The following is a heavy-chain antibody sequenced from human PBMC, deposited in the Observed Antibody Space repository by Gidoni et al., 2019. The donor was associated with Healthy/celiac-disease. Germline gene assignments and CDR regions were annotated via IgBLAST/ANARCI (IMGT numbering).Heavy chain of an antibody. J-gene: IGHJ6*02. Sequence: QVQLVQSGAEVKKPGASVKVSCKASGYTFTSYYMHWVRQAPGQGLEWMGWINPNSGGTNYAQKFQGRVTMTRDTSISTAYMELSRLRSDDTAVYYCARSRLNYYGSGSLYYYYYYGMDVWGQGTTVTVSS. V-gene: IGHV1-2*02. D-gene: IGHD3-10*01. CDR1: GYTFTSYY. CDR3: ARSRLNYYGSGSLYYYYYYGMDV. CDR2: INPNSGGT.